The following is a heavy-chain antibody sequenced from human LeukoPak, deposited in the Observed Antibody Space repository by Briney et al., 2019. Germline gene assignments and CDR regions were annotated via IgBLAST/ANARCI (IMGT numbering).Heavy chain of an antibody. CDR1: GFIFGVST. CDR2: ISTAGRST. D-gene: IGHD6-19*01. J-gene: IGHJ4*02. V-gene: IGHV3-64D*06. Sequence: SGGSLRLSCAASGFIFGVSTMHWVRQAPGKGLEFVSSISTAGRSTYYADSAKGRFAISRDDFNSTVYLHMSSLRPEDTATYYCVKDRGSSGWSPFAYWGQGTLVTVSS. CDR3: VKDRGSSGWSPFAY.